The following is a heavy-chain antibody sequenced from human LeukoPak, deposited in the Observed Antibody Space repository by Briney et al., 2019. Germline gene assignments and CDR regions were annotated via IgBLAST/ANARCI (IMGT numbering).Heavy chain of an antibody. D-gene: IGHD4-23*01. CDR3: AHRRVNSAMDV. J-gene: IGHJ6*02. V-gene: IGHV2-5*02. Sequence: SGPTLVKPTQTLTLTCTFSGFSLNTSGVGVGWIRQPPGKALEWLAVIYWDDDKRYSPSLRSRLTITEDTSKNQVVLTMTNMDPVDTATYYCAHRRVNSAMDVWGQGTTVTVSS. CDR1: GFSLNTSGVG. CDR2: IYWDDDK.